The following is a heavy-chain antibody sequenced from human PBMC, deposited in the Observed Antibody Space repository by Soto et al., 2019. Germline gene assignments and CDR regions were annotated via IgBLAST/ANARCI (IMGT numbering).Heavy chain of an antibody. CDR2: IKSKTDGGTT. CDR1: GFTFSNAW. V-gene: IGHV3-15*01. D-gene: IGHD5-12*01. J-gene: IGHJ4*02. Sequence: GGSLRLSCAASGFTFSNAWMSWVRQAPGKGLEWVGRIKSKTDGGTTDYAAPVKGRFTTSRDDSKNTLYLQMNSLKTEDTAVYYCTTGRDGYNFFDYWGQGTLVTVSS. CDR3: TTGRDGYNFFDY.